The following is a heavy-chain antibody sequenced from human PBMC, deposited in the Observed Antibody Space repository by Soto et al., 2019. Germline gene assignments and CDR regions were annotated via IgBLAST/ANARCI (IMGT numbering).Heavy chain of an antibody. CDR3: ARHISSAHYDILTGYYSTKPFFDY. CDR1: GGSISSSSYY. V-gene: IGHV4-39*01. Sequence: PSETLSLTCTVSGGSISSSSYYWGWIRQPPGKGLEWIGSIYYSGSTYYNPSLKSRVTISVDTSKNQFSLKLSSVTAADTAVYYCARHISSAHYDILTGYYSTKPFFDYWGQGTLVTVSS. CDR2: IYYSGST. D-gene: IGHD3-9*01. J-gene: IGHJ4*02.